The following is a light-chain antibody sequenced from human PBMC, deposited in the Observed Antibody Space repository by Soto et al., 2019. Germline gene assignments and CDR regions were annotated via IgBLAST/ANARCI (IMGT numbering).Light chain of an antibody. V-gene: IGKV1-5*03. CDR3: QRYNTYSGT. Sequence: DIQMTQSPSTLSASVGDRVTITCRASQSINNWLAWYQQKPGKAPKLLVYKASTLKSGVPSRFSGSGSETEFTLTISSLQPDDFATYYCQRYNTYSGTFGQGTKLEIK. J-gene: IGKJ2*01. CDR2: KAS. CDR1: QSINNW.